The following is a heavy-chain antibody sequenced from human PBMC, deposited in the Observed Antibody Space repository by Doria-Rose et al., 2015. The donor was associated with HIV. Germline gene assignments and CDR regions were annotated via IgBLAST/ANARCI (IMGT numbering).Heavy chain of an antibody. CDR2: NFSDDDR. V-gene: IGHV2-26*01. J-gene: IGHJ4*02. CDR1: GASLSSPGMG. CDR3: ARIKSSRWYHKYYFDF. Sequence: QITLKESGPVLVKPTETLTLTCTVSGASLSSPGMGVSWIRQPPGKALEWLAKNFSDDDRSYKTSLKSRLTISRGTSKSQVVLIMTDMDPVDTATYYCARIKSSRWYHKYYFDFWGQGTLVIVSA. D-gene: IGHD6-13*01.